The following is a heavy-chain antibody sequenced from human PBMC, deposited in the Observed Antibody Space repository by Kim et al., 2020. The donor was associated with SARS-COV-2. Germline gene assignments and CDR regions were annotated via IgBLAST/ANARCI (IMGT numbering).Heavy chain of an antibody. CDR1: GFTVSSYA. J-gene: IGHJ6*02. V-gene: IGHV3-23*01. CDR3: AKDPRRGVPAATPNSPGDV. D-gene: IGHD2-2*01. CDR2: ISGSCGST. Sequence: GGSLRLTCAASGFTVSSYAMSWVRQAPGKGLDGVSAISGSCGSTYYADSVKGRFTISRDNSKNTLYLQMNSLRAEDTAVYYCAKDPRRGVPAATPNSPGDVWGQGTTVTVSS.